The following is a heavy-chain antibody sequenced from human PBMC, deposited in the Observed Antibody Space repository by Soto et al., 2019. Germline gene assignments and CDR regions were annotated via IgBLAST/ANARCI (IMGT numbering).Heavy chain of an antibody. CDR1: SYIFTAYC. D-gene: IGHD1-1*01. Sequence: QVQLVQSGAEVKKPGASVKVSCKAPSYIFTAYCMHWVRQAPGQGLEWMGWINPNNSAKHYGLSFQGRFTMTRDTSISTSYMELSSLRADDTAVYSCASHDPGARFDPWGQGTLVIVSS. CDR3: ASHDPGARFDP. CDR2: INPNNSAK. V-gene: IGHV1-2*02. J-gene: IGHJ5*02.